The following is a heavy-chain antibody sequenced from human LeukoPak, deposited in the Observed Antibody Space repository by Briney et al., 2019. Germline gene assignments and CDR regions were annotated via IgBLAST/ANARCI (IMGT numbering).Heavy chain of an antibody. CDR3: ARAGVDSSGYYYQGFDN. Sequence: GGSLRLSCAASGFTFSDYYMGWIRQAPGKGLEWVSYISSSGNSVYYAASVKSRFTISRDNAKKSLYLQVNSLTAEDTAVYYCARAGVDSSGYYYQGFDNWGQGTLVTVSS. J-gene: IGHJ4*02. V-gene: IGHV3-11*04. CDR2: ISSSGNSV. D-gene: IGHD3-3*01. CDR1: GFTFSDYY.